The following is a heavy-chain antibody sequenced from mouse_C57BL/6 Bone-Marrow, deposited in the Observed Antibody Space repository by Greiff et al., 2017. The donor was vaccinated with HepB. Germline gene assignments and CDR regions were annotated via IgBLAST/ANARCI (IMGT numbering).Heavy chain of an antibody. D-gene: IGHD1-1*01. CDR1: GYTFTDYE. CDR3: TGKVITTVVAPRYFDV. V-gene: IGHV1-15*01. Sequence: QVQLVESGAELVRPGASVTLSCKASGYTFTDYEMHWVKQTPVHGLEWIGAIDPETGGTAYNQKFKGKAILTADKSSSTAYMELRSLTSEDSAVYYCTGKVITTVVAPRYFDVWGTGTTVTVSS. J-gene: IGHJ1*03. CDR2: IDPETGGT.